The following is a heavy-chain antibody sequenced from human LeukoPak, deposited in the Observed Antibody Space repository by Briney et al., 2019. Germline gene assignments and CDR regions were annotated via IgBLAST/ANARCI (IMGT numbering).Heavy chain of an antibody. CDR3: ARENLEYGDYAIDY. CDR2: IDRDGVT. CDR1: RFIFTKYD. V-gene: IGHV3-13*01. D-gene: IGHD4-17*01. J-gene: IGHJ4*02. Sequence: GGSLRLSCAASRFIFTKYDMHWVRHVTGRGLEWVSGIDRDGVTYYSDSVKGRFTMSRENGENSVYLQLNSLRAGDTAVYFCARENLEYGDYAIDYWGQGILVTVSS.